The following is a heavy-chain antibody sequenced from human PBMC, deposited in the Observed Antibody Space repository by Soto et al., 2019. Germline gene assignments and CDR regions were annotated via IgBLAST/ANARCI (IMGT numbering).Heavy chain of an antibody. CDR1: GGSISSSNW. D-gene: IGHD3-3*01. J-gene: IGHJ6*02. Sequence: SETLSLTCAVSGGSISSSNWWSWVRQPPGKGLEWIGEIYHSGSTNYNPSLKSRVTISVDKSKNQFSLKLSSVTAADTAVYYCASSRATIFGVVITGGMDVWGQGTTVTVS. CDR3: ASSRATIFGVVITGGMDV. V-gene: IGHV4-4*02. CDR2: IYHSGST.